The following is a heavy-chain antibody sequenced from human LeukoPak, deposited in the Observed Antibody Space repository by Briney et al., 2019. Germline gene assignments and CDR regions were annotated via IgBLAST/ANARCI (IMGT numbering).Heavy chain of an antibody. CDR1: GGSISSSSYY. D-gene: IGHD3-10*01. J-gene: IGHJ4*02. CDR2: IYYSGST. CDR3: ARAGTMVRGKFDY. V-gene: IGHV4-39*07. Sequence: PSETLSLTCTVSGGSISSSSYYWGWIRQPPGKGLEWIGSIYYSGSTYYNPSLKSRVTISVDTSKNQFSLKLSSVTAADTAMYYCARAGTMVRGKFDYWGQGTLVTVSS.